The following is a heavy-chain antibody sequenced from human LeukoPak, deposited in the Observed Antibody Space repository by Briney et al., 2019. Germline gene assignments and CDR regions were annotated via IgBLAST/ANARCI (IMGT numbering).Heavy chain of an antibody. Sequence: PGGSLRLSCAASGFTFSTYTMNWVRQAPGKGLEWVSSISSSHNYIYYADSVQGRFTISRDNAKNSLYLQMNSLRAEDTAVYYCARVPLYDSSGYYYVDYWGQGTLVTVSS. CDR2: ISSSHNYI. CDR1: GFTFSTYT. CDR3: ARVPLYDSSGYYYVDY. V-gene: IGHV3-21*01. J-gene: IGHJ4*02. D-gene: IGHD3-22*01.